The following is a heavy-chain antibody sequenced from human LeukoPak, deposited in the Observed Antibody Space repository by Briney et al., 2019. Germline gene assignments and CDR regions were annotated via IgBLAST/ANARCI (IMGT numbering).Heavy chain of an antibody. D-gene: IGHD4-23*01. CDR3: AKIQASFYGGKARNYFDY. CDR2: ISGSGGST. Sequence: GGSLRLSCAAPGFTFSSYAMSWVRQAPGKGLEWVSAISGSGGSTYYADSVKGRFTISRDNSKNTPYLQMNSLRAEDTAVYYCAKIQASFYGGKARNYFDYWGQGTLVTVSS. CDR1: GFTFSSYA. J-gene: IGHJ4*02. V-gene: IGHV3-23*01.